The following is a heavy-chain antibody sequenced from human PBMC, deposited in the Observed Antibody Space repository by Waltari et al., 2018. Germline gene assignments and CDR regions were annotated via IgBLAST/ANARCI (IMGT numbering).Heavy chain of an antibody. J-gene: IGHJ4*02. CDR2: INPTGIT. V-gene: IGHV4-4*07. CDR3: ARVRIAYIGSTWAFDS. CDR1: GDSTRSSP. D-gene: IGHD6-13*01. Sequence: QVQLPESGPGLVKTSETMSLTCSVSGDSTRSSPWNWIRQPAGKGLEWIGRINPTGITNYNPSLKSRVTMSVDTSKNQFSLHLRSVTVADTAIYYCARVRIAYIGSTWAFDSWGQGSLVIVSS.